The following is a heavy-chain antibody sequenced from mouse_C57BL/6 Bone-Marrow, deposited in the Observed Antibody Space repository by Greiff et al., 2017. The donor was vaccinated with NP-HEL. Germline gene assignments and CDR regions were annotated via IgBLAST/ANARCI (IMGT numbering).Heavy chain of an antibody. J-gene: IGHJ4*01. V-gene: IGHV1-62-2*01. CDR3: ARHEGGEPLGLYAMDY. Sequence: VQLQQSGAELVKPGASVKLSCNASGYTFTEYTIHWVKQRSGQGLEWIGWFYPGSGSIKYNEKFKEKATLTADKSSSTVYMGLSRLTSEDAAVYFCARHEGGEPLGLYAMDYWGQGTSVTVSS. CDR2: FYPGSGSI. CDR1: GYTFTEYT.